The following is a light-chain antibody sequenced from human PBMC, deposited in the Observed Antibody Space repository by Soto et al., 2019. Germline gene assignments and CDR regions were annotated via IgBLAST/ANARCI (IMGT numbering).Light chain of an antibody. Sequence: EIVLTQSPGTLSLSPGERATLSCRASQSVTTNFLAWYQQKPGQAPRLLIYGASTRAAGVPDTFSGSGSGTDFTLTITRLEPEDFEVYYCQQYGRSPLLYTFGQGTKLVVK. CDR1: QSVTTNF. CDR3: QQYGRSPLLYT. CDR2: GAS. V-gene: IGKV3-20*01. J-gene: IGKJ2*01.